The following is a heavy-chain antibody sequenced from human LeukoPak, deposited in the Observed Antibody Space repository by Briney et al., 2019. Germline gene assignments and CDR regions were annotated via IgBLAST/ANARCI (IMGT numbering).Heavy chain of an antibody. Sequence: ASVKVSCKASGYTFTRYGISWVRQAPGQGLGWMGWISAYNGNTNYAQKLQGRVTMTTDTSTSTAYMELRSLRSDDTAVYYCARQRSGYDQGFDSWGQGTLVTASS. D-gene: IGHD5-12*01. V-gene: IGHV1-18*01. CDR3: ARQRSGYDQGFDS. CDR1: GYTFTRYG. CDR2: ISAYNGNT. J-gene: IGHJ4*02.